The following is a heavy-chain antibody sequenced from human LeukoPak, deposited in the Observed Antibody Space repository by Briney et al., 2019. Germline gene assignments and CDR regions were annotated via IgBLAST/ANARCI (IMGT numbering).Heavy chain of an antibody. CDR2: IRYDGSNK. CDR1: GFTFSSYG. Sequence: GGSLRLSCAASGFTFSSYGMHWVRQAPGKGLEWVAFIRYDGSNKYYADSVKGRFTISRDNSKNTLYLQMNSLRAEDTAVYYCAKEYETYYYDSSGLFPHYWGQGTLVTVSS. CDR3: AKEYETYYYDSSGLFPHY. V-gene: IGHV3-30*02. D-gene: IGHD3-22*01. J-gene: IGHJ4*02.